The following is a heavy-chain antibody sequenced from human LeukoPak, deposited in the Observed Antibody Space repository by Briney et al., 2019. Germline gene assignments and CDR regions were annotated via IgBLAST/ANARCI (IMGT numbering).Heavy chain of an antibody. CDR2: INLNSGGT. V-gene: IGHV1-2*02. Sequence: SVKVSCKASGYTFTGYYMHWVRQAPGQGLEWMGWINLNSGGTNYAQKFQGRVTMTRDTSISTAYMELSRLRSDDTAVYYCARDRDYYDSSGFDYWGQGTLVTVSS. J-gene: IGHJ4*02. D-gene: IGHD3-22*01. CDR3: ARDRDYYDSSGFDY. CDR1: GYTFTGYY.